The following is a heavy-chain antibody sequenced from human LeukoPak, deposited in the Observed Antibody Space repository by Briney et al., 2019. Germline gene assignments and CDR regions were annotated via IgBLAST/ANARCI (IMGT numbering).Heavy chain of an antibody. CDR2: INPNSGGT. Sequence: GASVKVSCKASGYTFTSYDINWVRQATGQGLEWMGWINPNSGGTNYAQKFQGRVTMTRDTSISTAYMELSRLRSDDTAVYYCARDLGYYDFWSGKAAGYFDYWGQGTLVTVSS. CDR1: GYTFTSYD. D-gene: IGHD3-3*01. J-gene: IGHJ4*02. V-gene: IGHV1-2*02. CDR3: ARDLGYYDFWSGKAAGYFDY.